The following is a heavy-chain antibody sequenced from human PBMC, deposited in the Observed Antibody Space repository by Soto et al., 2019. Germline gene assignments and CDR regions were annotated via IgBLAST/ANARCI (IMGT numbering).Heavy chain of an antibody. D-gene: IGHD2-2*01. Sequence: QVQLQESGPGLVKPSQTLSLTCTVSGGSISSGGYYWSWIRQHPGKGLEWIGYIYYSGSTYYNPSLQSRGTQSGDTSKNQFSLKLSSVTAADTAVYYCARDGGDCSSTSCPITWGQGTLVTVSS. CDR1: GGSISSGGYY. CDR3: ARDGGDCSSTSCPIT. J-gene: IGHJ5*02. CDR2: IYYSGST. V-gene: IGHV4-31*03.